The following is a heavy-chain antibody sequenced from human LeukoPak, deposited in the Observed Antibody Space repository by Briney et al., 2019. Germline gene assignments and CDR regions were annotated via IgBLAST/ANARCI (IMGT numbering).Heavy chain of an antibody. CDR2: INHSGST. CDR1: GGSFSGYY. V-gene: IGHV4-34*01. CDR3: ARHQYYYGSGSYRRTYYYYYMDV. D-gene: IGHD3-10*01. J-gene: IGHJ6*03. Sequence: SETLSLTCAVYGGSFSGYYWSWIRQPPGKGLEWIGEINHSGSTNYNPSLKSRVTISVDTSKNQFSLKLSSVTAADTAVYYCARHQYYYGSGSYRRTYYYYYMDVWGKGTTVTISS.